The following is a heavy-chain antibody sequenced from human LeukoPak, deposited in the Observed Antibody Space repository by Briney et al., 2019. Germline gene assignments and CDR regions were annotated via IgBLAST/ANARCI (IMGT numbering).Heavy chain of an antibody. V-gene: IGHV1-69*13. CDR2: IIPIFGTA. CDR1: GGTFSSYA. Sequence: ASVKVSCKASGGTFSSYAISWVRQAPGQGLEWMGGIIPIFGTANYAQKFQGRVTITADESTSTAYMELSSLRSEDTAVCYCARGYGYCSGGSCYSEYFQHWGQGTLVTVSS. CDR3: ARGYGYCSGGSCYSEYFQH. J-gene: IGHJ1*01. D-gene: IGHD2-15*01.